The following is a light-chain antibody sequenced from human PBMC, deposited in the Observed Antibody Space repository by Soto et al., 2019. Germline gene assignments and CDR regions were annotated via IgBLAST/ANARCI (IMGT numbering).Light chain of an antibody. J-gene: IGLJ3*02. V-gene: IGLV2-11*01. CDR1: SSDVGGYNY. Sequence: QSALTQPRSVSGSPGQSVTISCTGTSSDVGGYNYVSWYQQHPGKAPKLMIYDVSKRPSGVPDRFSGSKSGNTASLTISGLQAEDEADYYCCSYAGSSWVFAGGTKLTVL. CDR3: CSYAGSSWV. CDR2: DVS.